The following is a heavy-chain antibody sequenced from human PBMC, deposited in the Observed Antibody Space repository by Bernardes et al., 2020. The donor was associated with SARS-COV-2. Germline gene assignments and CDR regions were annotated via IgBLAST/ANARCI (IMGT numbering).Heavy chain of an antibody. Sequence: SLRLSCAASGFTFSSYGMHWVRQAPGKGLEWGAVISNDGSNKYYADSVKARFTIPRDNSKNTLYLQMNGLRAEDTAVYYCAKDISHRYYYDSSGYYDYWGQGTLVTVSS. CDR1: GFTFSSYG. CDR3: AKDISHRYYYDSSGYYDY. CDR2: ISNDGSNK. D-gene: IGHD3-22*01. J-gene: IGHJ4*02. V-gene: IGHV3-30*18.